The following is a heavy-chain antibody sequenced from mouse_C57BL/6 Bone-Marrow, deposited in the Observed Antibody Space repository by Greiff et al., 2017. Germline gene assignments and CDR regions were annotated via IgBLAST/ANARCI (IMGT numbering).Heavy chain of an antibody. CDR3: ARGGSSDY. V-gene: IGHV3-6*01. CDR1: GYSITSGYY. Sequence: ESGPGLVKPSQSLSLTCSVTGYSITSGYYWNWIRQFPGNKLEWMGYISYDGSNNYNPSLKNRISITRDTSKNQFFLKLNSVTTEDTATYCCARGGSSDYWGQGTTLTVSS. J-gene: IGHJ2*01. CDR2: ISYDGSN. D-gene: IGHD1-1*01.